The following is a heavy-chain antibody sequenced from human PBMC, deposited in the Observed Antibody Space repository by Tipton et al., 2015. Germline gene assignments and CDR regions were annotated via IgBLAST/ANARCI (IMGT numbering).Heavy chain of an antibody. J-gene: IGHJ4*02. CDR2: ISQRDGT. V-gene: IGHV4-61*01. CDR1: GGSVSSGSYY. D-gene: IGHD3-9*01. Sequence: TLSLTCTVSGGSVSSGSYYWGWIRQTPGKGLEWIGYISQRDGTNYNPSLKSRVTMSRDTSKNQFSLKLTSVTAADTAVYYCACQDYDSLTRDYQTVDYWGQGTLVTVSS. CDR3: ACQDYDSLTRDYQTVDY.